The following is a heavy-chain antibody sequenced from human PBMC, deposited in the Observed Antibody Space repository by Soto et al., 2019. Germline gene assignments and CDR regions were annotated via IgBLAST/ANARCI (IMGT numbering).Heavy chain of an antibody. CDR1: GGSISSSSYY. CDR3: ARQLNSVDV. Sequence: QLQLQESGPGLVKPSETLSLTCTVSGGSISSSSYYWGWIRQPPGKGLEWIGSIYSGGSTYYNPSLKRRVTLSVDTSKNQFSLKLSSVTAADTAVYYCARQLNSVDVWGQGTTVTVSS. J-gene: IGHJ6*02. D-gene: IGHD1-7*01. V-gene: IGHV4-39*01. CDR2: IYSGGST.